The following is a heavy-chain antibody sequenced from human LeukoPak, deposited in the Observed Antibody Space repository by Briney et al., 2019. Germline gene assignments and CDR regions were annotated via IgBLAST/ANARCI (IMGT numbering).Heavy chain of an antibody. J-gene: IGHJ3*02. Sequence: GGSLRLSCAASGFTFSNNYMSWVRQAPGKGLEWVSVIYSGGSTYYADSVKGRFTFSKDNSRNTLYLQMTDLRVEDTAVYYCARGVGQDAFDIWGQGTMVTVSS. V-gene: IGHV3-53*01. CDR2: IYSGGST. CDR3: ARGVGQDAFDI. D-gene: IGHD1-26*01. CDR1: GFTFSNNY.